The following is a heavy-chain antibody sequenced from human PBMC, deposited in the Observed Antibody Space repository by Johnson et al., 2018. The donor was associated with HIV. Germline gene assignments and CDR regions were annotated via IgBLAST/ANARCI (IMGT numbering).Heavy chain of an antibody. D-gene: IGHD3-22*01. J-gene: IGHJ3*02. V-gene: IGHV3-74*01. Sequence: VQLVESGGGLVQPGGSLRLSCAASGFTFSSHWIHWVRQVPGKGLVWVSHINSDGSRTDYADSVKGRFTISRDNAKNTLYLQMNSLRPEDTALYYCAKATNYDSSGYWNAFDIWGQGTMVTVSS. CDR2: INSDGSRT. CDR1: GFTFSSHW. CDR3: AKATNYDSSGYWNAFDI.